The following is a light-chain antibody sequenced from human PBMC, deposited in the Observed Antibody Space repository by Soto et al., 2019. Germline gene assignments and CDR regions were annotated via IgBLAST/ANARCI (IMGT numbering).Light chain of an antibody. V-gene: IGKV3-20*01. CDR3: QQYGVSPAWT. CDR1: QSVSSSY. CDR2: GAS. Sequence: EIVLTQSPGTLSLSPGERATLSCRASQSVSSSYLGWYQQKPGQAPRLLIYGASSRATGIPDRFSGRGSGTDFTLTISRLEPEDSAVYYCQQYGVSPAWTFGQGTKVEI. J-gene: IGKJ1*01.